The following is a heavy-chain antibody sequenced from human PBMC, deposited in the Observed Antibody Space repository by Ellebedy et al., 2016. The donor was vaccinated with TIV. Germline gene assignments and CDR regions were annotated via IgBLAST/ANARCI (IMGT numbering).Heavy chain of an antibody. CDR2: ISYDGNNT. D-gene: IGHD6-19*01. J-gene: IGHJ4*02. Sequence: GESLKISCAASGFKFRTYAMHWVRQAPGKGLDWVAAISYDGNNTFYSDSVKGRFTISRDNSKNTLSLQMNSVRIEDTAVYHCARDTGVVVAGAEFWGQGTQVTVSS. V-gene: IGHV3-30-3*01. CDR3: ARDTGVVVAGAEF. CDR1: GFKFRTYA.